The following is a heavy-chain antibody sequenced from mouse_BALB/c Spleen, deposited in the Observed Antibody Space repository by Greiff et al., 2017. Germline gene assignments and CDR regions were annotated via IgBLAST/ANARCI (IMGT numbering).Heavy chain of an antibody. V-gene: IGHV14-3*02. CDR3: ASGGCAASWFAD. J-gene: IGHJ3*01. Sequence: VQLLQSGAELVKPGASVKLSCTASGFNINDYYMPWVKQRPEQGLEWIGRIGPANSNTKYDPKFQGKATITADTSSNTAYLQLSSLTSEDTAVYYCASGGCAASWFADWGQGTLVTVSA. CDR2: IGPANSNT. CDR1: GFNINDYY.